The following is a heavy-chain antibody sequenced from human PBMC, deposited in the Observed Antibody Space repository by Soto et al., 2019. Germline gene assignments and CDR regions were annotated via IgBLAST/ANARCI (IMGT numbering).Heavy chain of an antibody. CDR1: GYTLTHYG. CDR3: AREYCSGGSCYGVDY. CDR2: ISPYNDDT. Sequence: QVQLVQSGAEVKSPGASVKVSCKASGYTLTHYGISWMRQAPGQGLEWMGWISPYNDDTKSAQKFQGRVTMTTDTSTTTVYMELRSLRSDDTAVYYCAREYCSGGSCYGVDYWGQGTLVTVSS. D-gene: IGHD2-15*01. V-gene: IGHV1-18*01. J-gene: IGHJ4*02.